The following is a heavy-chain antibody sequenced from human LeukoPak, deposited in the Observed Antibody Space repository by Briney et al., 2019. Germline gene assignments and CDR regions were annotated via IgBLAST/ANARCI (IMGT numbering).Heavy chain of an antibody. CDR3: ARDCSGGSGNSTRRAFDY. Sequence: GASVKVSCKASGYTFTGYYMHWVRQAPGQGLEWMGWINPKSGDTYYAQTFKGRVTITRDTSISTAYTELSRLRSHGTAVYYCARDCSGGSGNSTRRAFDYWGQGTLVTASS. V-gene: IGHV1-2*02. J-gene: IGHJ4*02. CDR1: GYTFTGYY. D-gene: IGHD2-15*01. CDR2: INPKSGDT.